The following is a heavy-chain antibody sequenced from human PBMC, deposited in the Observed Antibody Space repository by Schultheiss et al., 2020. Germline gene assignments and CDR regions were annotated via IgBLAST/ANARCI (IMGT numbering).Heavy chain of an antibody. CDR2: IVVGSGNT. D-gene: IGHD3-3*01. V-gene: IGHV1-58*01. CDR1: GFTFTSSA. Sequence: SVKVSCKASGFTFTSSAVQWVRQARGQRLEWIGWIVVGSGNTNYAQKFQERVTITRDMSTSTAYMELSSLRSEDTAVYYCAASYYDFWSGYSTRINWFDPWGQGTLVNVSS. J-gene: IGHJ5*02. CDR3: AASYYDFWSGYSTRINWFDP.